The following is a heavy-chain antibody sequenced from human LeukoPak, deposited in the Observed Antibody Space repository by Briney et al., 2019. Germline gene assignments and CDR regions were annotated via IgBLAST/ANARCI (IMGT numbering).Heavy chain of an antibody. CDR3: ARDYGYMDV. CDR1: GFTFSSYG. V-gene: IGHV3-33*01. J-gene: IGHJ6*03. Sequence: VGSLRLSCAASGFTFSSYGMAWVRQAPGKGLGWVAVIWYDGSTKYYADSVKGRFTISRDNSKTTLYLQMNSLRAEDPAVYYCARDYGYMDVWGKATTVTVSS. D-gene: IGHD3-16*01. CDR2: IWYDGSTK.